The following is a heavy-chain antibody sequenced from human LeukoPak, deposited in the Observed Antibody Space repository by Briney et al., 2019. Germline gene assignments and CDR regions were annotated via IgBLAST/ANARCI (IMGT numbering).Heavy chain of an antibody. CDR1: GYTFTGYY. D-gene: IGHD1-14*01. V-gene: IGHV1-2*02. CDR3: ARNRISSQDAFDI. CDR2: INPNSGGT. Sequence: ASVKVSCKASGYTFTGYYMHWVRQAPGQGLEWMGWINPNSGGTNYAQKFQGRVTMTRDTSISTAYMELSRLRSDDTAVYYCARNRISSQDAFDIWGQGTMVTVSS. J-gene: IGHJ3*02.